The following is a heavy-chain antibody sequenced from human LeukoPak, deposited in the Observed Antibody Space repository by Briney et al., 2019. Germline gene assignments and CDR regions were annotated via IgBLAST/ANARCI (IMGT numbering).Heavy chain of an antibody. J-gene: IGHJ4*02. V-gene: IGHV4-39*07. D-gene: IGHD3-10*01. CDR2: IYYSGST. CDR1: GGSISSSSYY. CDR3: ARTDGSGTSGYYFDY. Sequence: SETLSLTCTVSGGSISSSSYYWGWIRQPPGKGLEWIGSIYYSGSTYYNPSLKSRVTISVDTSKNQFSLKLSSVTAADTAVYYCARTDGSGTSGYYFDYWGQGTLVTVSS.